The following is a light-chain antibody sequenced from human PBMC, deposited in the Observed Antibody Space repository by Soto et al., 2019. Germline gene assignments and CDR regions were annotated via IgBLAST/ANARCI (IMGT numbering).Light chain of an antibody. Sequence: DIQMTQSPSSLSASVGDRVTITCRASQGINNFVAWFQHKPGKSLMLLIYAASSLQSGVPSRFSGSWSGTDFTLTISGLQPEDFATYYCQNYNTVPYTFGQGTKLEIK. CDR3: QNYNTVPYT. CDR2: AAS. CDR1: QGINNF. V-gene: IGKV1-27*01. J-gene: IGKJ2*01.